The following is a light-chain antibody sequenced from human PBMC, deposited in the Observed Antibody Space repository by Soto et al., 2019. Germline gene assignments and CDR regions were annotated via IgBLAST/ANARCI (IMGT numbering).Light chain of an antibody. V-gene: IGLV1-40*01. Sequence: QSVLTQPPSVSRAPGQRVTISCTGSSSNIGAGYDVHWYQQLPGTAPKLLFYGNSNRPSGVPDRFSGSKSGTSASLAITGLQAEDETDYYCQSHVSSLSGYVFGTGTKVTVL. CDR1: SSNIGAGYD. J-gene: IGLJ1*01. CDR2: GNS. CDR3: QSHVSSLSGYV.